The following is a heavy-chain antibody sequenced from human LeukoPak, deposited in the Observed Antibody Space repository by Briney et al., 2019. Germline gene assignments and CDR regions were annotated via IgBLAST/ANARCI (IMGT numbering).Heavy chain of an antibody. D-gene: IGHD5-24*01. CDR3: AREKEMATIYYYYYGMDV. Sequence: GGSLRLSCAASGLTFSSYWMSWVRQAPGKGLEWVANIKQDGSEKYYVDSVKGRFTISRDNAKNSLYLQMNSLRAEDTAVYYCAREKEMATIYYYYYGMDVWAKGPRSPSP. V-gene: IGHV3-7*01. CDR2: IKQDGSEK. CDR1: GLTFSSYW. J-gene: IGHJ6*02.